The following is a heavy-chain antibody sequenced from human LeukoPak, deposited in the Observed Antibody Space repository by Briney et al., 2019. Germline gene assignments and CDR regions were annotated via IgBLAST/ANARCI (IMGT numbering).Heavy chain of an antibody. CDR2: INPNSGGT. J-gene: IGHJ4*02. D-gene: IGHD3-10*01. V-gene: IGHV1-2*02. CDR1: GYTFTGYY. CDR3: ASTMVRGMKRDY. Sequence: ASVKVSCKASGYTFTGYYMHWVRQAPGQGLEWMGWINPNSGGTNYAQKFQGRVTMTRDTSFSTAYMELSRLRSDDTAVYYCASTMVRGMKRDYWGQGTLVTVSS.